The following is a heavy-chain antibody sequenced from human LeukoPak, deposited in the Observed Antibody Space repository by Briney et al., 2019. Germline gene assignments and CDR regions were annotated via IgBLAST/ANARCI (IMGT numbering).Heavy chain of an antibody. Sequence: GASVKVSCKASGGTFSSYAISWVRQAPGQGLEWMGGIIPIFGTANYAQKFQGRVTITTDESTSTAYMELSSLRSEDTAVYYCAQWFGDYYYGMDVWGQGTTVTVSS. CDR1: GGTFSSYA. V-gene: IGHV1-69*05. J-gene: IGHJ6*02. CDR3: AQWFGDYYYGMDV. CDR2: IIPIFGTA. D-gene: IGHD3-10*01.